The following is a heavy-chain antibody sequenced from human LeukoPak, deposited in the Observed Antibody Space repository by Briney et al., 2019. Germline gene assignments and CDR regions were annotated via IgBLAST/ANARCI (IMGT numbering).Heavy chain of an antibody. D-gene: IGHD3-10*01. J-gene: IGHJ4*02. CDR2: ISWNSGTI. V-gene: IGHV3-9*01. CDR1: GFAFEDYA. CDR3: AKVAKYYYGSETYYFFEH. Sequence: GGSLRLSCAASGFAFEDYAMHWVRRAPGKGLEWVSGISWNSGTIVYADSVKGRFTISRDNAKNSLYLQMNSLRVEDTAVYYCAKVAKYYYGSETYYFFEHWGQGTPVTASS.